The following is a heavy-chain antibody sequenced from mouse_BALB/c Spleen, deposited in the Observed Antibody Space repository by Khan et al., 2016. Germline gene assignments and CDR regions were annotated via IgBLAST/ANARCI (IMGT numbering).Heavy chain of an antibody. Sequence: EVELVESGGGLVQTGGSLRLSCATSGFTFTDYYMTWVRQPPGKALEWLGLIRHKAGGYTTEYSASVKGRFTISRDNSQSILYLQMNTLRAEDSATYYCASLTGTIAYWGQGTLVTVSA. V-gene: IGHV7-3*02. CDR2: IRHKAGGYTT. CDR3: ASLTGTIAY. D-gene: IGHD4-1*01. J-gene: IGHJ3*01. CDR1: GFTFTDYY.